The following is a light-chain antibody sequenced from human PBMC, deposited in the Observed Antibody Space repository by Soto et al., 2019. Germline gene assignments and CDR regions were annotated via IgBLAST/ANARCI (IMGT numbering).Light chain of an antibody. V-gene: IGKV1-5*01. CDR2: TAS. Sequence: DIQMTQSPSTLSGSVGDRVTITCRASQTISSWLAWYQQKPGKAPKLLIYTASSLQSGVPSRFSGSGSGTDFTFTISSLQPEDIATYYCQQYDDLLITFGQGTRLEIK. CDR3: QQYDDLLIT. J-gene: IGKJ5*01. CDR1: QTISSW.